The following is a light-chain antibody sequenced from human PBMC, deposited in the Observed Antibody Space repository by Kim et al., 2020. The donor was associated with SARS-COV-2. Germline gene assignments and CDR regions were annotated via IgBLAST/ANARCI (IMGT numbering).Light chain of an antibody. Sequence: QSALTQPASVSGSPGQSITISCTGTSSDVGYYNLVSWYQQHPGRAPKLMIYEVNKRPSGVSSRFSGSKSGNTASLTISGLQAEDEADYFCSSYAGSSTLLFGGETKLTVL. J-gene: IGLJ2*01. V-gene: IGLV2-23*02. CDR3: SSYAGSSTLL. CDR1: SSDVGYYNL. CDR2: EVN.